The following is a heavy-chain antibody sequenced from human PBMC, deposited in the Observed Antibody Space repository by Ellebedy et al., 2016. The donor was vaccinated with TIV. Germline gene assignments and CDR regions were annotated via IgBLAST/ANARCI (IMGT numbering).Heavy chain of an antibody. J-gene: IGHJ4*02. CDR2: VSNSGDST. CDR1: GFTFSSHW. D-gene: IGHD4-23*01. Sequence: PGGSLRLSCAASGFTFSSHWMNWVRQAPGKGLEGVSAVSNSGDSTYYADSVKGRFTISRDNSKNPLYLQRSSLRAEDTAVYYCSFKGVATRVYWGQGTLVAVSS. CDR3: SFKGVATRVY. V-gene: IGHV3-23*01.